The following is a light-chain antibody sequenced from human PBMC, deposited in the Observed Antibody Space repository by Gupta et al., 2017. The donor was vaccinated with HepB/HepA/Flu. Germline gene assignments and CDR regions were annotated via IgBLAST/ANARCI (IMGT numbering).Light chain of an antibody. CDR2: DTS. V-gene: IGKV3-20*01. Sequence: IVLTQFPGTLSLSPGEGATLSCKTSQSINSNYLAWYQQKPGQTPRLVIYDTSSRDTGIPDRFSGSGSGTELPLTIRRWEPEDFAMYYCQYYGSSPLYAFGQGTNLEIK. CDR3: QYYGSSPLYA. CDR1: QSINSNY. J-gene: IGKJ2*01.